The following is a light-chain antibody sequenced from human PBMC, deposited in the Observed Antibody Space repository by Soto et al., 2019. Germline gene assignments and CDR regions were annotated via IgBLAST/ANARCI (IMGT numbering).Light chain of an antibody. V-gene: IGLV2-8*01. J-gene: IGLJ1*01. CDR1: SSDVGGYNY. Sequence: QPVLTQPPSASGAPVHAVTISCTGTSSDVGGYNYVSWYQQHPGKAPKVMIYEVNKRPSGVPDRFSGSKSGNTASLTVSGLQAEDEVDYYGSSHACSNNVYVSVTGTKVT. CDR3: SSHACSNNVYV. CDR2: EVN.